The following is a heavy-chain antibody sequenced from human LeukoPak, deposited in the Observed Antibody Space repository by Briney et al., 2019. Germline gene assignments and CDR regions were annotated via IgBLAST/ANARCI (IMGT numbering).Heavy chain of an antibody. V-gene: IGHV3-11*01. J-gene: IGHJ4*02. CDR3: ARDSPPPGYDY. CDR1: GFTFSDYY. CDR2: ISSSGSTI. Sequence: GGSLRLSCAASGFTFSDYYMSWIRQARGKGLEWVSYISSSGSTIYYADSVKGRFTISRDNAKNSVYLQMNSLRAEDTAVYYCARDSPPPGYDYWGQGTLVTVSS. D-gene: IGHD6-13*01.